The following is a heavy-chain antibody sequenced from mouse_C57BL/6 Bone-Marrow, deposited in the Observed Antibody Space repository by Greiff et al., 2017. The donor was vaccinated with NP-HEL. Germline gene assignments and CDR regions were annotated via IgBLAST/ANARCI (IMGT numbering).Heavy chain of an antibody. CDR2: IDPENGDT. Sequence: EVQLQQSGAELVRPGASVKLSCTASGFNIKDDYMHWVKQRPEQGLEWIGWIDPENGDTEYASKFQGKATITADTSSKTAYLPLSSLTSEDTSVYYCTTRYDYAVRYYFDYWGQGTTLTVSS. CDR3: TTRYDYAVRYYFDY. J-gene: IGHJ2*01. D-gene: IGHD2-4*01. V-gene: IGHV14-4*01. CDR1: GFNIKDDY.